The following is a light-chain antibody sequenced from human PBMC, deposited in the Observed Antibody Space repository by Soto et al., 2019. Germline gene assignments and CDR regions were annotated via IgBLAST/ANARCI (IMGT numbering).Light chain of an antibody. Sequence: EIVLTQSPATLSLSPGERATLSCRASQSVSSYLAWYQQKPGQAPRLLIYDASSRATGIPDRFSGSGSGTDFTLTISRLEPEDFAVFYCQHYDGLPITFGQGTRLEIK. V-gene: IGKV3-20*01. CDR1: QSVSSY. CDR2: DAS. CDR3: QHYDGLPIT. J-gene: IGKJ5*01.